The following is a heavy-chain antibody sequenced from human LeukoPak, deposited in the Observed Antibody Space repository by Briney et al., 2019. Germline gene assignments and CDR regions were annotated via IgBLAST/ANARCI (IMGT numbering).Heavy chain of an antibody. CDR1: GFTFNSYA. CDR3: AKDSGDYYDSSGYYYEAVGYFDY. Sequence: GGSLRLSCAASGFTFNSYAMSWVRQAPGKGLEWVSAISGSGGSTDYADSVKGRFTISRDNSKNTLYLQMNSLRAEDTAVYYCAKDSGDYYDSSGYYYEAVGYFDYWGQGTLVTVSS. V-gene: IGHV3-23*01. D-gene: IGHD3-22*01. J-gene: IGHJ4*02. CDR2: ISGSGGST.